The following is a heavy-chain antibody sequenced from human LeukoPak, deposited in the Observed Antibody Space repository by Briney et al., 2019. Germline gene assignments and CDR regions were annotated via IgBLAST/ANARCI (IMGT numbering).Heavy chain of an antibody. D-gene: IGHD3-10*01. CDR3: SEVRRGSGGSPEYIPH. V-gene: IGHV3-53*01. Sequence: GGSLRLSCAASGFTVSSNYMSWVRQAPGEGLEWVSIIYSDGTTDYADSVKGRFTISRDNSKNTLYLQMNSLRAEDTAVYYCSEVRRGSGGSPEYIPHWGRGTLVIVSS. J-gene: IGHJ1*01. CDR1: GFTVSSNY. CDR2: IYSDGTT.